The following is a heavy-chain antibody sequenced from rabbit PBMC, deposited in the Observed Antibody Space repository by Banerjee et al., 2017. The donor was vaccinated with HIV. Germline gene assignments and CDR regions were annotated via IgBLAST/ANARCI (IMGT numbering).Heavy chain of an antibody. Sequence: QSLEESGGDLVKPGASLTLTCTASGFSFSSSYTMCWVRQAPGKGLEWIGCINTGSSGSTYYASWAKGRFTISKTSSTTVTLQMTSLTAADTATYFCARGGIYNTYGYTYFSLWGPGTLVTVS. CDR2: INTGSSGST. CDR3: ARGGIYNTYGYTYFSL. CDR1: GFSFSSSYT. V-gene: IGHV1S40*01. J-gene: IGHJ4*01. D-gene: IGHD6-1*01.